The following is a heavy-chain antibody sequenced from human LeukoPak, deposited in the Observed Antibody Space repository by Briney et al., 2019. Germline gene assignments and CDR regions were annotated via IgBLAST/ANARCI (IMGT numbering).Heavy chain of an antibody. D-gene: IGHD5-18*01. J-gene: IGHJ4*02. CDR2: ISGSGGST. CDR1: GFTFSSYA. V-gene: IGHV3-23*01. Sequence: GGSLRLSCAASGFTFSSYAMSWVRQAPGKGLEWVSAISGSGGSTYYADSVKGRFTISRDNSKNTLYLQMNSLRAEDTAVYYCAKGFPGSEAYSYGYYSPAAFDYWGQGTLVTVSS. CDR3: AKGFPGSEAYSYGYYSPAAFDY.